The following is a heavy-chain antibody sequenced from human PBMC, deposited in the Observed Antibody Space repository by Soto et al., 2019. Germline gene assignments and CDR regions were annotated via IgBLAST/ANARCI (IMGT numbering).Heavy chain of an antibody. Sequence: PGGSLRLSCAASGFIFSDYYMSWIRQAPGKGLEWVSFISSSSSFTKYADSVKGRFTTSRDNAKNSLYLQMNSLRAEDTAVYYCARESCSDTTCYLDYWGQGTLVTVSS. CDR3: ARESCSDTTCYLDY. J-gene: IGHJ4*02. V-gene: IGHV3-11*05. CDR2: ISSSSSFT. D-gene: IGHD1-26*01. CDR1: GFIFSDYY.